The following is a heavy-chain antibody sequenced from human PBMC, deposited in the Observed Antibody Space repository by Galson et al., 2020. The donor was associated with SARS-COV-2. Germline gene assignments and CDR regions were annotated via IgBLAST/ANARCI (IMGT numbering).Heavy chain of an antibody. Sequence: SETLSLTCTVSGGSISSSSYYWGWIRQPPGKGLEWIGSIYYSGSTYYNPSIKSRVTISLDTSKNQFSLKLSSVTAADTAVYYCARTTIFGVVDRFYYWGQGTLVTVSS. V-gene: IGHV4-39*01. J-gene: IGHJ4*02. D-gene: IGHD3-3*01. CDR2: IYYSGST. CDR1: GGSISSSSYY. CDR3: ARTTIFGVVDRFYY.